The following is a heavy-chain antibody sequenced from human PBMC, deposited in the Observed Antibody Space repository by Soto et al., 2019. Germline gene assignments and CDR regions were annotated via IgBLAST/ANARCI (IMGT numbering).Heavy chain of an antibody. CDR3: VSLQTSAWPGAH. V-gene: IGHV1-2*02. CDR2: IYPNTETT. D-gene: IGHD1-1*01. Sequence: QVQLGQSGAETKNPGTSVKVSCKASGYSFSGYYIQWVRQAPGQGPEWLGWIYPNTETTDSSKKFQGRVTMTSDMSTRTVYMEIRALRSDDTAVYSCVSLQTSAWPGAHWGQGTLVTVSS. CDR1: GYSFSGYY. J-gene: IGHJ4*02.